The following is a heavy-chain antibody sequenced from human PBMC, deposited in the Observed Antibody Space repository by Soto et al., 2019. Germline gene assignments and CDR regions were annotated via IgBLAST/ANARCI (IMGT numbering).Heavy chain of an antibody. CDR2: ISSTSSTI. V-gene: IGHV3-48*01. CDR3: ASNVKTMIVGGIDV. D-gene: IGHD3-22*01. Sequence: EVQLVESGGGLVQPGGSLRLSCAASGFTFSSYSMNWVRQAPGKGLEWVSYISSTSSTIYYADSVKGRFTISRDNAKNALYLQMNSLRAEDTAVYYCASNVKTMIVGGIDVWGQGTTVTVSS. J-gene: IGHJ6*02. CDR1: GFTFSSYS.